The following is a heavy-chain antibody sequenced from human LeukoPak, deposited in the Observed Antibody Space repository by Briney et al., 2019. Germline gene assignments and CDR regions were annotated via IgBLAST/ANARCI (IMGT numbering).Heavy chain of an antibody. V-gene: IGHV3-7*01. CDR2: IKQDGSER. J-gene: IGHJ4*02. CDR1: GFTFSGFS. D-gene: IGHD3-10*01. Sequence: GGSLRLSCAASGFTFSGFSMSWVRRSPTKGLEWVANIKQDGSERYYVDSVKGRFTISRDNAKNSLSLQMNNLRVEDTAVYYCARAGSHWRYVYWGQGTVVTVSS. CDR3: ARAGSHWRYVY.